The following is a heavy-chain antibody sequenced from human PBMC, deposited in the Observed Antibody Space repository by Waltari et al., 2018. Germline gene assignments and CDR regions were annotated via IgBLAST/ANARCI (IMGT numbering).Heavy chain of an antibody. CDR3: ARDFWSQTSGRELSLMDV. D-gene: IGHD3-3*01. J-gene: IGHJ6*03. CDR1: GSNFNTYG. Sequence: QVQLVQSGAEVKTPGASVKVACRASGSNFNTYGLTWVRQAPGQGLEWMGWISPYNDDTKYSKNFQGRISMTTDLTTRTAYMELRRLRADDTAVYYCARDFWSQTSGRELSLMDVWGKGTTVTVSS. V-gene: IGHV1-18*01. CDR2: ISPYNDDT.